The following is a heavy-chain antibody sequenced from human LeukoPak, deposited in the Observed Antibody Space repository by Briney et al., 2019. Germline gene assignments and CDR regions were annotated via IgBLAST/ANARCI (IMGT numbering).Heavy chain of an antibody. V-gene: IGHV3-7*01. CDR1: GFTFSSDW. J-gene: IGHJ4*02. D-gene: IGHD2-2*02. Sequence: GGSLRLSCAASGFTFSSDWMSWVRQAPGKGLEWVAHINQDGSEKYYVDSVTGRFSISRDNAKNSLYLQMNSLRADDTAIYYCVRSASYNFDYWGQGILVTVSS. CDR3: VRSASYNFDY. CDR2: INQDGSEK.